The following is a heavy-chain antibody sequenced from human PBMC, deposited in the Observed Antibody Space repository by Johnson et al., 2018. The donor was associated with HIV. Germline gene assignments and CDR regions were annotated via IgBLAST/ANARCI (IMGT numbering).Heavy chain of an antibody. V-gene: IGHV3-23*04. CDR2: ISGSGGGT. Sequence: VQVVESGGGLVQPGRSLRLSCAASGFTFDDYAMHWVRQAPGKGLEWVSAISGSGGGTYSAGSVEGRFIISRDNSKNTLYLQMNSLRAEDTAIYYCARVITMIVVVIGDIWGQGTMVTVSS. CDR1: GFTFDDYA. J-gene: IGHJ3*02. CDR3: ARVITMIVVVIGDI. D-gene: IGHD3-22*01.